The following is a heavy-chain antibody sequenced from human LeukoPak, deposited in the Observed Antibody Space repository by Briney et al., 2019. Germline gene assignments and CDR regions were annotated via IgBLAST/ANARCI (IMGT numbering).Heavy chain of an antibody. CDR2: INPNSGGT. D-gene: IGHD6-13*01. CDR1: RYTFTGYY. Sequence: ASVKVSCKASRYTFTGYYMHWARQAPGQGLEWMGWINPNSGGTNYAQKFQGRVTMTRDTPISTAYMELSRLRSDDTAVYYCASLTGIAAAGFDYWGQGTLVTVSS. CDR3: ASLTGIAAAGFDY. V-gene: IGHV1-2*02. J-gene: IGHJ4*02.